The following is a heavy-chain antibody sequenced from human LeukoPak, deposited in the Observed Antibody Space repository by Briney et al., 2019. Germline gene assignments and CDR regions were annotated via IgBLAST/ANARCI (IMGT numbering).Heavy chain of an antibody. J-gene: IGHJ4*02. V-gene: IGHV1-18*01. Sequence: GASVEVSCKASGYTFTSYGISWVRQAPGQGLEWMGWISAYNGNTNYAQKLQGRVTMTTDTSTSTAYMELRSLRSDDTAVYYCARGPHTMVRGVKLDYWGQGTLVTVSS. CDR2: ISAYNGNT. CDR1: GYTFTSYG. CDR3: ARGPHTMVRGVKLDY. D-gene: IGHD3-10*01.